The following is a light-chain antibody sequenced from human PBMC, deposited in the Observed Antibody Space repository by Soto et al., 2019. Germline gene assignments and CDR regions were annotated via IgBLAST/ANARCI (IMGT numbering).Light chain of an antibody. CDR3: QQVKTYPRT. V-gene: IGKV1-9*01. Sequence: DIHLTQSPSFLSASVGDRVTITCRPSQAVPNNMAWYQQKPGKPPKLLIYEESTLPSGLPSRFSGRKSGTQFTLTIDSLQPEDFATYYCQQVKTYPRTFGGGTKVEIK. CDR1: QAVPNN. J-gene: IGKJ4*01. CDR2: EES.